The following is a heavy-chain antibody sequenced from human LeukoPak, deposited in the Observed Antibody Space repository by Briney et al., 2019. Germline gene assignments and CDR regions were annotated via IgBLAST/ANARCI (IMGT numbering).Heavy chain of an antibody. V-gene: IGHV4-59*01. Sequence: PSETLSLTCTVSGDSISAYYWTWIRQPPGKGLEWIGYVSYSGGTNYNASLKSRVTISLDTFKNQFSLKLTSVTAADTAMYYCAREYNWFDPWGQGILVTVSS. CDR3: AREYNWFDP. CDR2: VSYSGGT. CDR1: GDSISAYY. J-gene: IGHJ5*02.